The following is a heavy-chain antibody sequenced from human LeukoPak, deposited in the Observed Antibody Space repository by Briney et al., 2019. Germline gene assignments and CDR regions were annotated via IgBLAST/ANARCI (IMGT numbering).Heavy chain of an antibody. V-gene: IGHV1-2*02. D-gene: IGHD5-12*01. CDR3: ASLRGYSGYDLHH. CDR2: INPNSGGT. J-gene: IGHJ5*02. Sequence: ASVKVSCKASGYIFTGYYMQWVRQAPGQGLEWMGWINPNSGGTNYAQKFQGRVTMTTDTSTSTAYMELRSLRSDDTAVYYCASLRGYSGYDLHHWGQGTLVTVSS. CDR1: GYIFTGYY.